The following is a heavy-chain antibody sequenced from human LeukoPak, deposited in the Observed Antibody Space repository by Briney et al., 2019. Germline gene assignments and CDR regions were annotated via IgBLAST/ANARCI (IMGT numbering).Heavy chain of an antibody. Sequence: PGRSLRLSCAASGFTFSSYGMHWVRQAPGKGLEWVAAISDDGRNKYYADSVKGRFTISRDNPKNTLYLEMNSLRTEDTAVFYCAKGRGPTGESPEFDYWGQGSLVTVSS. CDR2: ISDDGRNK. CDR1: GFTFSSYG. CDR3: AKGRGPTGESPEFDY. D-gene: IGHD4-23*01. V-gene: IGHV3-30*18. J-gene: IGHJ4*02.